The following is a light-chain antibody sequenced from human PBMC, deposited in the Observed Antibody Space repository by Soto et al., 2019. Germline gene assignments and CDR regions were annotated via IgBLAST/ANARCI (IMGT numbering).Light chain of an antibody. V-gene: IGKV3-15*01. Sequence: EIVMTQSPATLSVSPGERATLSCRASQSVRSDYLAWYQQKPGQAPRLLIYGASTRATDMPGRFSGRGAGAEFTLTISSLQSEDFAVYYCQQYRSWPRTFGQGTKVDIK. CDR1: QSVRSD. CDR2: GAS. CDR3: QQYRSWPRT. J-gene: IGKJ1*01.